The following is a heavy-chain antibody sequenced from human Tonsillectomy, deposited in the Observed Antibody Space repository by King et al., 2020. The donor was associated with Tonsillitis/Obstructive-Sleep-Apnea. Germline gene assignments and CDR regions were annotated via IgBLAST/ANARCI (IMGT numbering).Heavy chain of an antibody. D-gene: IGHD3-3*01. CDR1: GFTFNFYS. CDR3: TRDIRGNYDFWSGYPGY. J-gene: IGHJ4*02. Sequence: VQLVESGGGLIQPGGSLRLSCAASGFTFNFYSMDWVRQAPGKGLEWVSYISGSGNTIYYAESVKGRFTLSRDNAKSSLYLQMNRLRDEDTAVYYCTRDIRGNYDFWSGYPGYWGQGTLVTVSS. V-gene: IGHV3-48*02. CDR2: ISGSGNTI.